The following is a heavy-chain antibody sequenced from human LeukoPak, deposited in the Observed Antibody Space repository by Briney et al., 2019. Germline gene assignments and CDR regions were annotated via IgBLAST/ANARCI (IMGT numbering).Heavy chain of an antibody. J-gene: IGHJ4*02. CDR1: GFTFSDSA. CDR3: AKGDGTIVATIIFDY. Sequence: GGSLRLSCAASGFTFSDSALHWVRQASGKGLEWVGRIRSKANSYATAYDASVKGRFTISRDDSKNAAYLQMNSLKTEDTAVYYCAKGDGTIVATIIFDYWGQGTLVTVSS. D-gene: IGHD5-12*01. V-gene: IGHV3-73*01. CDR2: IRSKANSYAT.